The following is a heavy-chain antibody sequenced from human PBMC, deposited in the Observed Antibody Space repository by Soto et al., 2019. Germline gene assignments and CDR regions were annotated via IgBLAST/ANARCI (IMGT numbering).Heavy chain of an antibody. D-gene: IGHD3-3*01. Sequence: SETLSLTCIVSGGSISTYFWSWIRQSPGKGLEGIGYIYYSGRTNYNPSLKSRVAISVDTSKNRFSLKLTAVTAADTAVYYCARDGVVANYYFYGMDVWGQGTTVTVS. CDR2: IYYSGRT. J-gene: IGHJ6*02. V-gene: IGHV4-59*12. CDR3: ARDGVVANYYFYGMDV. CDR1: GGSISTYF.